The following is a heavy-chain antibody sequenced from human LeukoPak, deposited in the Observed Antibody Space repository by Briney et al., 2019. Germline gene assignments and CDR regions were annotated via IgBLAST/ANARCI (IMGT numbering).Heavy chain of an antibody. D-gene: IGHD1-26*01. CDR3: ASGGGSYYLPFDY. Sequence: GASVKVSCKASGYTFTSYDINWVRQATGQGLEWMGWINPNSGGTNYAQKFQGRVTMTRDTSISTAYMELSRLRSDDTAVYYCASGGGSYYLPFDYWGQGTLVTVSS. CDR1: GYTFTSYD. CDR2: INPNSGGT. J-gene: IGHJ4*02. V-gene: IGHV1-2*02.